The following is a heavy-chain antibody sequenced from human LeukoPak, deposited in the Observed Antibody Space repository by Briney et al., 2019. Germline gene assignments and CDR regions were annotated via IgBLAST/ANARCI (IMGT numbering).Heavy chain of an antibody. J-gene: IGHJ3*02. D-gene: IGHD3-10*01. CDR1: GFTFSSYS. CDR2: ITSSSYI. CDR3: ARDVYYGSGSYSNDAFDI. Sequence: GGSLRLSCAASGFTFSSYSMNWVRQAPGKGLEWVSSITSSSYIYYADSVKGRFTISRDNAKNTLYLQMNSLRAEDMAVYYCARDVYYGSGSYSNDAFDIWGQGTMVTVSS. V-gene: IGHV3-21*01.